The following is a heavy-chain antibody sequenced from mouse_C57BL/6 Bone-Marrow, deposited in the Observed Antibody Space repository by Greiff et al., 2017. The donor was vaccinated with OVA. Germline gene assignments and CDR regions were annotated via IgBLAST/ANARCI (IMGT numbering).Heavy chain of an antibody. V-gene: IGHV12-3*01. CDR3: AGDDFPDGYYWYFDV. Sequence: QVRLKESGPGLVKPSQSLFLTCSITGFPITSGYYWIWIRQSPGKPLEWMGYITHSGETFYNPSLQSPISITRETSKNQFFLQLNSVTTEDTAMYYCAGDDFPDGYYWYFDVWGTGTTVTVSS. CDR2: ITHSGET. CDR1: GFPITSGYY. D-gene: IGHD2-3*01. J-gene: IGHJ1*03.